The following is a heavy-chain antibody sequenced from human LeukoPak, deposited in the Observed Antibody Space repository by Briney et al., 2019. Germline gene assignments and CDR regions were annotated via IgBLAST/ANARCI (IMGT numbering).Heavy chain of an antibody. J-gene: IGHJ6*02. CDR1: GFTFSDYY. V-gene: IGHV3-11*01. CDR3: ARAQDGYNPEVRYYYGMDV. Sequence: GGSLRLSCAASGFTFSDYYMSWIRQAPGKGLEWVSYISSSGSTIYYADSVKGRFTISRDNAKNSLYLQMNSLRAEDTAVYYCARAQDGYNPEVRYYYGMDVWGQGTTVTVSS. CDR2: ISSSGSTI. D-gene: IGHD5-24*01.